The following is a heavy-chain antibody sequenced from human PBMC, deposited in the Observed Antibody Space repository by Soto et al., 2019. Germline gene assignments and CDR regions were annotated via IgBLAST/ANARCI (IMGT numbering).Heavy chain of an antibody. V-gene: IGHV4-39*01. Sequence: QLQLQESGPGLVKPSETLSLTCTVSGGSISSSSYYWGWIRQPPGKGLEWIGSIYYSGSTYYNPSLTSRVTISVNTSKNQFSLKLSSVTAADTAVYYCARTVLTGYVRDYWGQGTLVTVSS. CDR2: IYYSGST. CDR3: ARTVLTGYVRDY. CDR1: GGSISSSSYY. D-gene: IGHD3-9*01. J-gene: IGHJ4*02.